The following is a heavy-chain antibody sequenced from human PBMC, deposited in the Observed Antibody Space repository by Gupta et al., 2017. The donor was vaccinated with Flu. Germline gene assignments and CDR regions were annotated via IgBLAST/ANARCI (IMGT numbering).Heavy chain of an antibody. Sequence: QVQLVESGGGLVQPGRSLRLSCAASGFIFNDYGIHWVRQAPGKGLEWVAVISYDGSYKYYGDSVKGRFTISRDNSKNTLYLEMNSLRPDDTAMYYCARDQREYCSGGDCYPQILDFWGQGSLVTVS. CDR1: GFIFNDYG. V-gene: IGHV3-30*03. CDR3: ARDQREYCSGGDCYPQILDF. J-gene: IGHJ4*02. D-gene: IGHD2-15*01. CDR2: ISYDGSYK.